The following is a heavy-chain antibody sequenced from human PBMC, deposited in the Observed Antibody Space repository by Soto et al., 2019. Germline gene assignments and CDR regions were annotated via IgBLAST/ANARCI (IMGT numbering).Heavy chain of an antibody. CDR1: GDSVSSNSAA. D-gene: IGHD4-4*01. V-gene: IGHV6-1*01. Sequence: SQTLSLTCAISGDSVSSNSAAWNWIRQSPSRGLEWLGRTYYRSKWYNDYAESVKSRITINPDTSKNQFSLHLNSVTPEDTAVCYCARDPPDFHSAFDYWGQGTLVTVSS. J-gene: IGHJ4*02. CDR2: TYYRSKWYN. CDR3: ARDPPDFHSAFDY.